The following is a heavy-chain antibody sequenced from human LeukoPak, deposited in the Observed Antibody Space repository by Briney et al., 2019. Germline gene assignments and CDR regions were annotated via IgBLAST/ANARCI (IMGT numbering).Heavy chain of an antibody. Sequence: SETLSLTCTVYGGSFSGYYWTWIRQPPGKGLEWIGEIDHSGSTNYNPSLKSRVTISVDTSKNQFSLKLSSVTAADTAVYYCATLPPRSLAFNMWGQGTLVTVSS. D-gene: IGHD3-3*01. CDR3: ATLPPRSLAFNM. CDR2: IDHSGST. J-gene: IGHJ3*02. V-gene: IGHV4-34*01. CDR1: GGSFSGYY.